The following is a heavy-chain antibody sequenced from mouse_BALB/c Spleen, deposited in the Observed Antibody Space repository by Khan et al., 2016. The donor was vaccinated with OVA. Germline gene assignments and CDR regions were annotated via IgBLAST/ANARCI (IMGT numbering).Heavy chain of an antibody. CDR2: IWRDGKT. J-gene: IGHJ4*01. D-gene: IGHD2-4*01. Sequence: QVQLKESGPGLVAPSQSLSITCTVSGFSLTRYGVHWVRQPPGKGLEWLVLIWRDGKTTYNSTLKSRLTISKENSKSQVFLKMNSLQTDDTAMYYCARNTHMITTVIDYWGQGTLVTVSS. CDR3: ARNTHMITTVIDY. CDR1: GFSLTRYG. V-gene: IGHV2-6*02.